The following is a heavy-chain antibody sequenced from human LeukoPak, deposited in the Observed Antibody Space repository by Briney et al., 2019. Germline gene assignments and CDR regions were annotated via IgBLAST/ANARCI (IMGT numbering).Heavy chain of an antibody. CDR2: VNPTGGST. J-gene: IGHJ4*02. V-gene: IGHV1-46*01. Sequence: ASVKVSCKASGYTFPSYFMHWVRQAPGQGLEWMGIVNPTGGSTTYAQKFQGRVTMTRDTSTSTVYMELSSLRSDDTAVYYCARTAARRFDYWGQGTLVTVSS. CDR1: GYTFPSYF. D-gene: IGHD6-6*01. CDR3: ARTAARRFDY.